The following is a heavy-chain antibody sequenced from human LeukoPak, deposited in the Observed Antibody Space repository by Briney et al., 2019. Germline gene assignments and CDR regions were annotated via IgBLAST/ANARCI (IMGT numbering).Heavy chain of an antibody. D-gene: IGHD3-16*01. Sequence: PGGSLRLSCAASGFTFSGYWMSWVRQAPGKGLEWVANIKQDGSENYYVDSVKGRFAISRDNANNSLYLQMNSLRAEDTAVYYCGGGWGSLFWGYWGRG. V-gene: IGHV3-7*04. CDR3: GGGWGSLFWGY. CDR1: GFTFSGYW. CDR2: IKQDGSEN. J-gene: IGHJ4*02.